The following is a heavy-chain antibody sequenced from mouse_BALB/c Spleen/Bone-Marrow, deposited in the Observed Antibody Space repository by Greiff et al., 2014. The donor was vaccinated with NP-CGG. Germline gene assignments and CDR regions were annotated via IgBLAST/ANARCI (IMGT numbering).Heavy chain of an antibody. CDR3: ARSDYAMDY. J-gene: IGHJ4*01. Sequence: EVQLQQSGAELVKPGGSVNISCKASGYTFSSYVMYWVKQNPGQGLEWIGYINVYNDGSKYNEKFKGKVTLNSAKSSGTAYMELRSLTSEASAVYYCARSDYAMDYWGQGTSVTVSS. CDR2: INVYNDGS. V-gene: IGHV1-14*01. CDR1: GYTFSSYV.